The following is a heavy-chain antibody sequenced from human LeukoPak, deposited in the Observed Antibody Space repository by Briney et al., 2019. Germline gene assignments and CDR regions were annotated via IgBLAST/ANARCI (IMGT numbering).Heavy chain of an antibody. D-gene: IGHD3-22*01. V-gene: IGHV4-38-2*01. Sequence: SETLSLTCAVSGYSISSYYYWGWIRQPPGKGLEWIGSIYHSGSTSYNPSLESRVTISIDTSKNQFSLNLSSVTAADTAVYYCARVMAEDITQDQENYYDSSAYYYYFDYWGQGTLVTVSS. J-gene: IGHJ4*02. CDR3: ARVMAEDITQDQENYYDSSAYYYYFDY. CDR2: IYHSGST. CDR1: GYSISSYYY.